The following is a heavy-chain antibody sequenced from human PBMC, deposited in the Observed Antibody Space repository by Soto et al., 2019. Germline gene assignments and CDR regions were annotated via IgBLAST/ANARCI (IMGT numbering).Heavy chain of an antibody. D-gene: IGHD6-19*01. J-gene: IGHJ3*02. Sequence: ASVKVSCKASGYNFTSYGISCVRQAPGQGLEWMGWISPHNDRTKYARRFQDRVTMTTETPTSTVYMELGSLRSDDTAVYYCARDLYYSSGRYFDHDAFDIWGQGTVVTVSS. CDR2: ISPHNDRT. CDR3: ARDLYYSSGRYFDHDAFDI. CDR1: GYNFTSYG. V-gene: IGHV1-18*01.